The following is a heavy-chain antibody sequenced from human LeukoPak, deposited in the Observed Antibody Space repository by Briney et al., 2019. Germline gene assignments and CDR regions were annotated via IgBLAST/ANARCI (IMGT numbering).Heavy chain of an antibody. V-gene: IGHV3-53*01. CDR1: GFTVSSNY. J-gene: IGHJ3*02. D-gene: IGHD3-22*01. Sequence: GGSLRLSCAASGFTVSSNYMSWVRQAPGKGLEWVSVIYSGGSTYYADSVKGRFTISGDNSKNTLYLQMNSLRAEDTAVYYCARGYYDSFRAFDIWGQGTMVTVSS. CDR2: IYSGGST. CDR3: ARGYYDSFRAFDI.